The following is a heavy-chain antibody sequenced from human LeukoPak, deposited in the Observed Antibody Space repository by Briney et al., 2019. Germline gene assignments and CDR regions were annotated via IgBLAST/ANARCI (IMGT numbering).Heavy chain of an antibody. CDR2: IKQDGSEK. CDR1: GLAFNSYG. V-gene: IGHV3-7*01. J-gene: IGHJ4*02. Sequence: GGSLRLSCAASGLAFNSYGMSWVRQAPGKGLEWVANIKQDGSEKYYVDSVKGRFTISRDNAKNSLYLQMNSLRAEDTAVYYCARDPGRALYYFDYWGQGTLVTVSS. CDR3: ARDPGRALYYFDY.